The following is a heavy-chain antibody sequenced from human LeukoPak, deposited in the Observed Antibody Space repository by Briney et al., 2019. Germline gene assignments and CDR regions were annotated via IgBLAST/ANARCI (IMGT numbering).Heavy chain of an antibody. CDR1: GFPFTSYG. J-gene: IGHJ5*02. D-gene: IGHD4-11*01. CDR3: ARHSPTVEFKRGGFDP. CDR2: ISAYNGNT. V-gene: IGHV1-18*01. Sequence: ASVKVSCKASGFPFTSYGFSWVRQAPGQGLEWMGWISAYNGNTNSAQKFQGRVTMTIDTSTSTAYMELRSLRSDDTAVYYCARHSPTVEFKRGGFDPWGQGTLVTVSS.